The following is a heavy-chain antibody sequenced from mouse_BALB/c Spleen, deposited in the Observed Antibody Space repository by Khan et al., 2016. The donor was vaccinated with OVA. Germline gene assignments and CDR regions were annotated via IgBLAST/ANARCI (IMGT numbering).Heavy chain of an antibody. J-gene: IGHJ4*01. V-gene: IGHV5-17*02. CDR2: ISSGSSTI. CDR1: GFTFSSFG. Sequence: EVELVESGGGLVQPGGSRKLSCAASGFTFSSFGMHWVRQAPEKGLEWVAYISSGSSTIYYADTVKGRFTISRDNPKNTLFLQMTSLRSEDTAMYYCARDAPAMDYWGQGTSVTVSS. CDR3: ARDAPAMDY.